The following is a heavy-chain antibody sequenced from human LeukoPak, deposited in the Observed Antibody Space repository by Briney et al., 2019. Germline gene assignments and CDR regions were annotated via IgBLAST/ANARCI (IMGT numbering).Heavy chain of an antibody. CDR1: GFTFSSYA. Sequence: GGLRLSCAASGFTFSSYAMSWVRQAPGKGLEWVSSISSSSSYIYYADSVKGRFTISRDNAKNSLYLQMNSLRAEDTAVYYCARENGPGGFGYWGQGTLVTVSS. D-gene: IGHD4-23*01. CDR2: ISSSSSYI. J-gene: IGHJ4*02. CDR3: ARENGPGGFGY. V-gene: IGHV3-21*01.